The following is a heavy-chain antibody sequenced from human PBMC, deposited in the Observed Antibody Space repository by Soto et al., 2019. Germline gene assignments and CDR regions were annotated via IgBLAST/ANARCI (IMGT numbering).Heavy chain of an antibody. CDR2: MYNTGST. Sequence: PSETLSLSCTVSGGSISRYYWSWIGQPPGKGLEWIGYMYNTGSTVYHPPFTSRVTISVDTSKNQFSLRLNSVTAADTAVYYCARSSIKPQVFMSPFDSWNQATLVTVSS. CDR3: ARSSIKPQVFMSPFDS. D-gene: IGHD3-3*01. CDR1: GGSISRYY. V-gene: IGHV4-59*08. J-gene: IGHJ4*02.